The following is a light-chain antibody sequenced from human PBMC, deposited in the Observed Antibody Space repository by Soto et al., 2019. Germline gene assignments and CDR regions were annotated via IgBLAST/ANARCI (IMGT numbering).Light chain of an antibody. V-gene: IGLV1-44*01. J-gene: IGLJ7*01. Sequence: QPVLTQPPSASGTPGQRVTISCSGGNSNIGSNTVIWYQHLPGTAPKLLIYNNNQRPSGVPDRFSGSKSGTSASLAISGLQSEDEADYYCAAWDDSLNGHAVFGGGTKVTVL. CDR1: NSNIGSNT. CDR2: NNN. CDR3: AAWDDSLNGHAV.